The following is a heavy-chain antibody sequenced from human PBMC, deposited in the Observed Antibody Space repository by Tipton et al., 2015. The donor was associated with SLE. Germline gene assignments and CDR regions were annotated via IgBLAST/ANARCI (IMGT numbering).Heavy chain of an antibody. CDR2: IYYSGST. D-gene: IGHD7-27*01. CDR3: TRDGELGSYFDY. Sequence: TLSLTCTVSGYSISSGYYWGWIRQPPGKGLEWIGYIYYSGSTNYNPSLKSRVTISVDTSKNQLSLKLSSVTSADTAVYYCTRDGELGSYFDYWGQGTLVTVSS. V-gene: IGHV4-61*01. CDR1: GYSISSGYY. J-gene: IGHJ4*02.